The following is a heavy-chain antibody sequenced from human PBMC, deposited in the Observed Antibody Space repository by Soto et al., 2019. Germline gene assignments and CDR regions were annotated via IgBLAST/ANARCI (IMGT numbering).Heavy chain of an antibody. J-gene: IGHJ6*03. Sequence: GGSLRLSCAASGFTFSSYGMHWVRQAPGKGLEWVAVISYDGSNKYYADSVKGRFTISRDNSKNTLYLQMNSLRAEDTAVYYCVRKTKLEWPTGLAYYYYMDVWGKGTTVTVSS. D-gene: IGHD3-3*01. CDR3: VRKTKLEWPTGLAYYYYMDV. CDR2: ISYDGSNK. CDR1: GFTFSSYG. V-gene: IGHV3-30*18.